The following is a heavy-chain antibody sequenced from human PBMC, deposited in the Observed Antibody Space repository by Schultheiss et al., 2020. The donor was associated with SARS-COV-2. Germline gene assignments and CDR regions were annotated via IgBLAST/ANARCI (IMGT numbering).Heavy chain of an antibody. Sequence: GGSLRLSCAASGFTFSSNAMSWVRQAPGKGLEWVSAISGSGVTTYYADSVKGRFTISRDNSKNTLYLQMNSLRAEDTAVYYCARDLVVAAIAYYGMDVWGQGTTVTVSS. V-gene: IGHV3-23*01. CDR2: ISGSGVTT. D-gene: IGHD2-15*01. CDR3: ARDLVVAAIAYYGMDV. CDR1: GFTFSSNA. J-gene: IGHJ6*02.